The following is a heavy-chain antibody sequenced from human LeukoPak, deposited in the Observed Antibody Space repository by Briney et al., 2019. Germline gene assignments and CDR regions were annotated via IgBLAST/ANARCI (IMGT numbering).Heavy chain of an antibody. D-gene: IGHD1-26*01. J-gene: IGHJ4*02. CDR3: ARDASGALDY. V-gene: IGHV3-7*01. CDR1: GFTFSSYW. Sequence: GSLRLSCAASGFTFSSYWVSWVRQAPGKGLEWVANIKQDGSEKYYVDSVKGRFTISRDNAKNSLYLQMNSLRAEDTAVYYCARDASGALDYWGQGTLVTVSS. CDR2: IKQDGSEK.